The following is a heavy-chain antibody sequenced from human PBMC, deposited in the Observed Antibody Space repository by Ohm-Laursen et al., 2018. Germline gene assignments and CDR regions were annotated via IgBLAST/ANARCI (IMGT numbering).Heavy chain of an antibody. V-gene: IGHV3-72*01. CDR2: TRNKANDYTT. Sequence: SLRLSCSASGFTFSDHYMDWVRQSPGKGLEWVGRTRNKANDYTTEYAASVKGRFTISRDDSKNSLYLQMNSLKTEDTAIYYCARGRVGVAAADYFDYWGQGTLVTVSS. CDR1: GFTFSDHY. J-gene: IGHJ4*02. CDR3: ARGRVGVAAADYFDY. D-gene: IGHD6-25*01.